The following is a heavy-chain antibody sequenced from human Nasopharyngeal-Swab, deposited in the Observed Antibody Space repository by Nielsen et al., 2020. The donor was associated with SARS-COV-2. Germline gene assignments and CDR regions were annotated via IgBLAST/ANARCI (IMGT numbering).Heavy chain of an antibody. CDR1: GYTFTTYA. CDR3: ARDRGDGYNSGVDY. J-gene: IGHJ4*02. D-gene: IGHD5-24*01. CDR2: INTHTGNP. V-gene: IGHV7-4-1*02. Sequence: ASVKVSCKASGYTFTTYAINWVRQAPGQGLEWMGWINTHTGNPTNAQGFTGRFVFSLDTSVSTAYLQISSLRAEDTAVYSCARDRGDGYNSGVDYWGQGTLVTVSS.